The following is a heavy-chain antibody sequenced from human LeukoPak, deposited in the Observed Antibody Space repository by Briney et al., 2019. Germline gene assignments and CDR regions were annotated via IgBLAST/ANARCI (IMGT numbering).Heavy chain of an antibody. CDR3: AKSSDYDFWSGYYFDY. J-gene: IGHJ4*02. V-gene: IGHV3-23*01. Sequence: GGSLRLSCAASGFTFSSYAMSWVRQAPGKGLEWVSAISGSGGSTYYADSVKGRFTISRDNSKNTLYLQMNSLRAEDTAVYYCAKSSDYDFWSGYYFDYWGQGTLVTVSS. D-gene: IGHD3-3*01. CDR1: GFTFSSYA. CDR2: ISGSGGST.